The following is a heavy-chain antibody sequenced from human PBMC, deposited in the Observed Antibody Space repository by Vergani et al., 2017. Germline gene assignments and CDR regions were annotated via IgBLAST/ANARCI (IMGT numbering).Heavy chain of an antibody. J-gene: IGHJ3*02. V-gene: IGHV3-64D*06. Sequence: EVQLVESGGGLVQPGGSLRLSCSASGFTFSSYAMHWVRQAPGKGLEYVSAISSNGGSTYYADAVKGRFTISRDNSKNTLYLQMSSLSAEDTAVYYCVKDLSMTTVTGDAFDIWGQGTMVTVSS. CDR1: GFTFSSYA. CDR2: ISSNGGST. D-gene: IGHD4-17*01. CDR3: VKDLSMTTVTGDAFDI.